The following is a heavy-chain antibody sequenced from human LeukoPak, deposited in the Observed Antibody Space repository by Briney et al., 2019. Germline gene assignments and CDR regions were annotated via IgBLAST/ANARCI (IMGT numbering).Heavy chain of an antibody. CDR1: GYTFTGYY. J-gene: IGHJ5*02. CDR3: ARDVVRGAINWFDP. V-gene: IGHV1-2*02. D-gene: IGHD3-10*01. CDR2: TNPNSGGT. Sequence: ASVKVSCKASGYTFTGYYMHWVRQAPGQGLEWMGWTNPNSGGTNYAQKFQGRVTMTRDTSISTAYMELSRLRSDDTAVYYCARDVVRGAINWFDPWGQGTLVTVSS.